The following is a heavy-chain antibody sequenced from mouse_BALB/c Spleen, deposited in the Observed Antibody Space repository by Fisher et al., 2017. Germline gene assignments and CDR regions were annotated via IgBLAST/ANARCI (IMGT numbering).Heavy chain of an antibody. V-gene: IGHV5-6-3*01. J-gene: IGHJ4*01. D-gene: IGHD1-1*02. CDR3: ARVWYAMDY. Sequence: RFTISRDNAKNTLYLQMSSLKSEDTAMYYCARVWYAMDYWGQGTSVTVSS.